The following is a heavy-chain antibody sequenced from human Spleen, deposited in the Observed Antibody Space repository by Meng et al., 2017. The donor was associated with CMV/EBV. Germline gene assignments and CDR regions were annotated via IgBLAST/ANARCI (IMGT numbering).Heavy chain of an antibody. CDR2: ISHNGGT. CDR1: GGSISSVFS. D-gene: IGHD3-3*01. CDR3: ARDGSGYLNDAFDI. V-gene: IGHV4-38-2*02. J-gene: IGHJ3*02. Sequence: SETLSLTCSVSGGSISSVFSWGWIRQPPGTGLEWIGTISHNGGTDYKSSLKSRVFISVDTSKNQVSLKLTSVTAADTAVYYCARDGSGYLNDAFDIWGHGTMVTVS.